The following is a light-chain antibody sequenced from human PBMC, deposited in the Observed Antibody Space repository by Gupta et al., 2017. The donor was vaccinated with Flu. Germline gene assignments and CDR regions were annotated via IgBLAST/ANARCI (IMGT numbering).Light chain of an antibody. CDR1: SSDVGSYHY. V-gene: IGLV2-11*01. CDR3: CSYAGSLYV. Sequence: QSGTISCTGTSSDVGSYHYVSWYQHHPGKAPKLIIYDVTKRPSGVPDRFSGSKSGYTASLTISGLQADDEGDYYCCSYAGSLYVFGTGTEVFVL. CDR2: DVT. J-gene: IGLJ1*01.